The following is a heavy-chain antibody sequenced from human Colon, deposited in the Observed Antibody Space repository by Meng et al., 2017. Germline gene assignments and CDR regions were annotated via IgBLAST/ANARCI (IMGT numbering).Heavy chain of an antibody. Sequence: QVRLQEAGPGLVKPSQTLSLTCNVSGLSIGTTGDYWTWIRQRPGKGLEWIGKIFYTGTAHYNPSLKTRAAMSVDRSKNQFSLKLSSVTAADTAVYYCARADCTAGICYQFDNWGQGTLVTSPQ. CDR2: IFYTGTA. J-gene: IGHJ4*02. V-gene: IGHV4-31*03. CDR1: GLSIGTTGDY. D-gene: IGHD2-8*02. CDR3: ARADCTAGICYQFDN.